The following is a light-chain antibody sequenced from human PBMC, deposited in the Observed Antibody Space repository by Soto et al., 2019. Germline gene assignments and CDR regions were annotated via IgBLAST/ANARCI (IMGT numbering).Light chain of an antibody. CDR1: QSVSRN. J-gene: IGKJ1*01. CDR2: DAS. Sequence: IVLTQYPANPCLSPEERATLSCGASQSVSRNLAWYQQKPGQAPRLLIYDASNRAAGIPARFSASGTGTDGTITISDVKTEDCAVYYCHQHQSWTRTFGQGTKVDIK. V-gene: IGKV3-11*01. CDR3: HQHQSWTRT.